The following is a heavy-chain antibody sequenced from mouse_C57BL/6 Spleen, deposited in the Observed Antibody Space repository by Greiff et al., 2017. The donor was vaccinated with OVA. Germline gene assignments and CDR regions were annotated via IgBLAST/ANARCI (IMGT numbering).Heavy chain of an antibody. D-gene: IGHD1-1*01. Sequence: VQLQESGPGLVKPSQSLSLTCSVTGYSITSGYYWNWIRQFPGNKLEWMGYISYDGSNNYNPSLKNRISITRDTSKNQFFLKLNSVTTEDTATYDCASSYYYGSSPHYWGQGTTLTVSS. CDR2: ISYDGSN. CDR1: GYSITSGYY. V-gene: IGHV3-6*01. CDR3: ASSYYYGSSPHY. J-gene: IGHJ2*01.